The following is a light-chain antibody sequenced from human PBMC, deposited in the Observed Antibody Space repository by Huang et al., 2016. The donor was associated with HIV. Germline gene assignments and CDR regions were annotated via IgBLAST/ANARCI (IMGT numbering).Light chain of an antibody. CDR3: QQSYSTPWT. CDR1: QSISSY. Sequence: DIQMTQFPSSLSASVGDRVTITCRASQSISSYLNWYKQKPGKAPNLLIYAASSLQTGVPSRLSGSGSGTDFTLTISSLHPEDFAIYYCQQSYSTPWTFGQGTKVEIK. J-gene: IGKJ1*01. CDR2: AAS. V-gene: IGKV1-39*01.